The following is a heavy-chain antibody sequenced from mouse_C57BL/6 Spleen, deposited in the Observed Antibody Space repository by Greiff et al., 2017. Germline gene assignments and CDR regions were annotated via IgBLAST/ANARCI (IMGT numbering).Heavy chain of an antibody. V-gene: IGHV1-9*01. CDR2: ILPGSGRT. D-gene: IGHD2-12*01. J-gene: IGHJ3*01. CDR1: GYTFTGSW. Sequence: QVQLQQSGAELMKPGASVKLSCKATGYTFTGSWIEWVKQRPGHGLAWIGEILPGSGRTNYHEQFKGKATFPADTSSNTAYMQLSRLTTDDSAIYYGAYPYDVDGFAYWGQGTLVTVSA. CDR3: AYPYDVDGFAY.